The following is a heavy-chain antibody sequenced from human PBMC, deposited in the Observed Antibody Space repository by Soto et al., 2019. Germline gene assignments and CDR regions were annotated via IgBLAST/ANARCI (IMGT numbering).Heavy chain of an antibody. J-gene: IGHJ4*02. Sequence: GASVKVSCKASGYTFTSYAMHWVRQAPGQRLEWMGWINAGNGNTKYSQKFQGRVTITRDTSASTAYMELSSLRSEDTAVYYCARSDEIYGSGSYPHDYWGQGTLVTVSS. CDR2: INAGNGNT. CDR1: GYTFTSYA. CDR3: ARSDEIYGSGSYPHDY. V-gene: IGHV1-3*01. D-gene: IGHD3-10*01.